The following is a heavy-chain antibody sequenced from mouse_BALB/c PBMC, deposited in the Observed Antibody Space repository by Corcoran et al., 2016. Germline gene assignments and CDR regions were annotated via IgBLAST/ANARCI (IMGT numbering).Heavy chain of an antibody. CDR3: ARSSSSSLYYFDY. V-gene: IGHV1-54*01. J-gene: IGHJ2*01. Sequence: QVQLQQSGAELVRPGTSVKVSCKASGYAFTNYLIEWVKQRPGQGLEWIGVINPGSGGTNYNEKFKGKATLTADKSSSTAYMQLSSLTSDDSAVYFCARSSSSSLYYFDYWGQGTTLTVSS. CDR1: GYAFTNYL. D-gene: IGHD1-1*01. CDR2: INPGSGGT.